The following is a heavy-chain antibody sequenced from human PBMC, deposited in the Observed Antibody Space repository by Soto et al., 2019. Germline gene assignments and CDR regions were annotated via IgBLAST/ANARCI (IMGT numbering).Heavy chain of an antibody. CDR1: GGSISSNW. V-gene: IGHV4-4*02. Sequence: QVQLQESGPGLVKASETLTLTCAVSGGSISSNWWSWVRQPPGKGLEWIGEISHRGSTNYNPSLKSRVAISVDKSNNHFSLRLSSVTAADTAVYYCARNGGFYMEVWGKGTTVTVSS. CDR2: ISHRGST. CDR3: ARNGGFYMEV. D-gene: IGHD3-16*01. J-gene: IGHJ6*03.